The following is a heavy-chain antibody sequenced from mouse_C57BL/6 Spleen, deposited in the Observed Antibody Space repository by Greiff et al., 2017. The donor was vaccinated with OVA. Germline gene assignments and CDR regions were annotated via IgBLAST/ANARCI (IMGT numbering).Heavy chain of an antibody. Sequence: EVMLVESGAELVRPGASVKLSCTASGFNIKDDYMHWVKQRPEQGLEWIGWIDPENGDTEYASKFQGKATITADTSSNTAYLQLSSLTSEDTAVYYCTSYGNDYWGQGTLVTVSA. CDR1: GFNIKDDY. CDR3: TSYGNDY. J-gene: IGHJ3*01. D-gene: IGHD2-1*01. CDR2: IDPENGDT. V-gene: IGHV14-4*01.